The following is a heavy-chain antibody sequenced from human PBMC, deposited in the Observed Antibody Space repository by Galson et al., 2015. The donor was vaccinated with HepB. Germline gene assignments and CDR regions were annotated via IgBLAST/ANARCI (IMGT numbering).Heavy chain of an antibody. D-gene: IGHD5-12*01. CDR1: GYSFTSYA. CDR2: INPSGGST. V-gene: IGHV1-46*03. Sequence: SVKVSCKASGYSFTSYAMHWVRQAPGQGLEWMGIINPSGGSTSYAQKFQGRVTMTRDTSTSTVYMELSSLRSEDTAVYYCARCRTDRGYSGYDEDYYYYYGMDVWGQGTTVTVSS. J-gene: IGHJ6*02. CDR3: ARCRTDRGYSGYDEDYYYYYGMDV.